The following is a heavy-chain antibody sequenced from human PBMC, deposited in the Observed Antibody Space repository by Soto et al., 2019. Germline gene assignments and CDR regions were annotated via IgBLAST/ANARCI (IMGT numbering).Heavy chain of an antibody. J-gene: IGHJ6*02. D-gene: IGHD1-26*01. CDR2: INSDGSST. V-gene: IGHV3-74*01. Sequence: GGSLRLSCAASGFTFSSYWMHWVRQAPGKGLVWVSRINSDGSSTSYADSVKGRFTISRDNAKNTLYLQMNSLRAEDTAVYYCAREPTRESWWELLPYYYYGMDVWGQGTTVTVSS. CDR3: AREPTRESWWELLPYYYYGMDV. CDR1: GFTFSSYW.